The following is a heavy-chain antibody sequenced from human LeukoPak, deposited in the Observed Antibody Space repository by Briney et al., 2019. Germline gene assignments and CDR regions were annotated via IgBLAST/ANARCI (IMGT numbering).Heavy chain of an antibody. J-gene: IGHJ6*03. Sequence: GSLRLSCAASGFTVSSNYMSWVRQAPGKGLEWVSVIYSGGSTYYADSVKGRFTISRDNSKNTLYLQMNSLRAEDTAVYYCARVTETYYYYYYMDVWGKGTTVTVSS. CDR2: IYSGGST. D-gene: IGHD2-21*02. CDR3: ARVTETYYYYYYMDV. CDR1: GFTVSSNY. V-gene: IGHV3-66*02.